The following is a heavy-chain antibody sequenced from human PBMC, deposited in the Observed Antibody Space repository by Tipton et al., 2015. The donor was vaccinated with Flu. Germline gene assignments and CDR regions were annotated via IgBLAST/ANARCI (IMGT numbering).Heavy chain of an antibody. Sequence: PGLVKPSETLSLTCTVSGGSFSTYYWSWIRQPPGKGLEWIGYIYYSESAYYNPSLRGRVTISVDTSKNQFSLKLSSVTAADTAVYYCARLSYYDVDLKNFYFDYWGQGALVTVSS. CDR1: GGSFSTYY. V-gene: IGHV4-59*01. CDR2: IYYSESA. D-gene: IGHD3-10*02. J-gene: IGHJ4*02. CDR3: ARLSYYDVDLKNFYFDY.